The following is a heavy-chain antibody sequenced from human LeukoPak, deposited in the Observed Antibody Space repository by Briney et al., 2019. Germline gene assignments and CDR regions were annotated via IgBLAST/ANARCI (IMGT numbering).Heavy chain of an antibody. J-gene: IGHJ5*02. CDR1: RGTFSSYA. CDR2: IIPIFGTA. V-gene: IGHV1-69*13. Sequence: SVKVSCKASRGTFSSYAISWVRQAPGQGLEWMGGIIPIFGTANYAQKFQGRVTITADESTSTAYMELSSLRSEDTAVYYCARVGGGKYCSITTCYMRGWFDPWGQGTLVTVSS. D-gene: IGHD2-2*02. CDR3: ARVGGGKYCSITTCYMRGWFDP.